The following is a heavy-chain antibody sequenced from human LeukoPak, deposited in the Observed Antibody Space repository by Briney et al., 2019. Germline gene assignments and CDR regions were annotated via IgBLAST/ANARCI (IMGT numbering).Heavy chain of an antibody. CDR3: ARAFTYYYDSSGYYFDY. Sequence: SETLSLTCTVSGGSISSYYWSWIRQPPGKGLEWIGYIYYSGSTYYNPSLKSRVTISVDTSKNQFSLKLSSVTAADTAVYYCARAFTYYYDSSGYYFDYWGQGTLVTVSS. J-gene: IGHJ4*02. V-gene: IGHV4-59*12. CDR2: IYYSGST. CDR1: GGSISSYY. D-gene: IGHD3-22*01.